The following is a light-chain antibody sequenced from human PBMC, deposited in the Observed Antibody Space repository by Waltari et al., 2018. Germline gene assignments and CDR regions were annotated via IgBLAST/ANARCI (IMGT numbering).Light chain of an antibody. CDR2: EVS. J-gene: IGLJ2*01. CDR1: SSAVAGYNY. Sequence: QSALTQPPSASGSPGQSVTISCTGTSSAVAGYNYFSCYQQHPGKAPKLMIYEVSKRPSGVPDRFSGSKSGNTASLTVSGLQAEDEADYYCSSYAGSDNFVIFGGGTKLTVL. CDR3: SSYAGSDNFVI. V-gene: IGLV2-8*01.